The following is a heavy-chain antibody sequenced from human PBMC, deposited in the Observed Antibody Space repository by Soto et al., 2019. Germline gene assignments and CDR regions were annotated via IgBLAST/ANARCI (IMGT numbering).Heavy chain of an antibody. Sequence: EVQLVESGGGLVQPRGSLRLSCAGSGFTFSNYWMHWVRQAPGKGLEWVSRIDHDGPTDYADSVRGRFTISRDNAENRLYRKMNSRGPEARPVFYGVRESPGDYWGQETLVTVPS. V-gene: IGHV3-74*01. CDR1: GFTFSNYW. J-gene: IGHJ4*02. CDR3: VRESPGDY. CDR2: IDHDGPT.